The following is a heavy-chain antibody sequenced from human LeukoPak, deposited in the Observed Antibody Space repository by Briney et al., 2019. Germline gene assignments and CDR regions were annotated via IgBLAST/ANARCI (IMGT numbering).Heavy chain of an antibody. CDR3: ARDLVRGVRDIDY. CDR2: ISGSGGST. CDR1: GFTFSSYA. Sequence: PGGSLRLSCAASGFTFSSYAMSWVRQAPGKGLEWVSVISGSGGSTYYADSVKGRFIISRDNSKNTLYLQMNSLRAEDTAVYYCARDLVRGVRDIDYWGQGTLVTVSS. V-gene: IGHV3-23*01. D-gene: IGHD3-10*01. J-gene: IGHJ4*02.